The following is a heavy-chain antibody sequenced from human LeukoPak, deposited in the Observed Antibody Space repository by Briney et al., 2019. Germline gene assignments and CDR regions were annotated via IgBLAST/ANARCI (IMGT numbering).Heavy chain of an antibody. V-gene: IGHV4-59*12. CDR2: IYYTGST. CDR3: ARDSWPEVVRFDY. J-gene: IGHJ4*02. Sequence: SETPSLTCSVSGDSISSYYWSWIRQPPGKGLEWIGYIYYTGSTNYNPSLKSRVTISVDTSKNQFSLKLSSVTAADTAVYFCARDSWPEVVRFDYWGQGTLVTVSS. CDR1: GDSISSYY. D-gene: IGHD1-14*01.